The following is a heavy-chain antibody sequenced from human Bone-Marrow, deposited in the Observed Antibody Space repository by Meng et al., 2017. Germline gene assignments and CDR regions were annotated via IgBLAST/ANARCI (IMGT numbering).Heavy chain of an antibody. CDR1: GDSVSSNSAA. Sequence: SETLSLTCAISGDSVSSNSAAWNWIRQSPSRGLEWLGRTYNRSECFSDYAVSLKSRITINPDTSKNQFSLQLNSVTPEDTAVYYCAREGRVTYYDFWSGYRPYYYYGMDVWGQGTTVTVSS. J-gene: IGHJ6*02. V-gene: IGHV6-1*01. CDR3: AREGRVTYYDFWSGYRPYYYYGMDV. D-gene: IGHD3-3*01. CDR2: TYNRSECFS.